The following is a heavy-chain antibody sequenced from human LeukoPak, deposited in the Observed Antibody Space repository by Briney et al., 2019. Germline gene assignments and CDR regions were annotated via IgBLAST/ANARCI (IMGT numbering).Heavy chain of an antibody. CDR1: GFTFSTYA. V-gene: IGHV3-23*01. J-gene: IGHJ4*02. CDR2: ISSSGGST. CDR3: AKGRGISVAALFDY. D-gene: IGHD6-19*01. Sequence: GGSLRLSCAASGFTFSTYAMSWARQAPGKGLEWVSAISSSGGSTYYADSVKGRFTISRDNSKNTLYLQMNSLRADDTAAYYCAKGRGISVAALFDYWGRGTLVTVSS.